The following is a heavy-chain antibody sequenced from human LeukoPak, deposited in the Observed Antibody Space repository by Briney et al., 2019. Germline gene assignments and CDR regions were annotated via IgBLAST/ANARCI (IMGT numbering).Heavy chain of an antibody. Sequence: GGSLRLSCAASGFTVSSNYMSWVRQAPGKGLEWVSVIYSGDSGGSTYYADSVKGRFTISRDNSKNTLYLQMSSLRVEDTAVYYCVKGGCGYCNGRDYYDHWGQGMLVTVSS. CDR3: VKGGCGYCNGRDYYDH. J-gene: IGHJ4*02. V-gene: IGHV3-66*01. CDR1: GFTVSSNY. D-gene: IGHD2/OR15-2a*01. CDR2: IYSGDSGGST.